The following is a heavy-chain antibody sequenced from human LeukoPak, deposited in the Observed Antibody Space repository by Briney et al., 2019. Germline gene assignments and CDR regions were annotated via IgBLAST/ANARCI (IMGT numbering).Heavy chain of an antibody. CDR2: ITSNGGST. V-gene: IGHV3-64*01. CDR3: ARQAAGVVY. J-gene: IGHJ4*02. Sequence: GGSLRLSCAAAGFTFSTYAMHWVRQAPGKGLQYVSGITSNGGSTYYANSVKGRFTISRDNSKNTLYLQMGSLRAEDMAVYYCARQAAGVVYWGQGTLVTVSS. CDR1: GFTFSTYA. D-gene: IGHD6-13*01.